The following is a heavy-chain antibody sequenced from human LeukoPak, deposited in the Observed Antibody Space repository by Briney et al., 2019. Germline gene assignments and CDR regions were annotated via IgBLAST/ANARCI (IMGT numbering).Heavy chain of an antibody. J-gene: IGHJ4*02. CDR3: ARVSGGAAAGPDY. CDR2: ISGSSSYT. Sequence: PGGSLRLSCAASGFTFSDYYMSWIRQAPGKGLEWVSYISGSSSYTNYADSVKGRFTISRDNAKNSLCLQMNSLRAEDTAVYYCARVSGGAAAGPDYWGQGTLVTVSS. V-gene: IGHV3-11*06. CDR1: GFTFSDYY. D-gene: IGHD6-13*01.